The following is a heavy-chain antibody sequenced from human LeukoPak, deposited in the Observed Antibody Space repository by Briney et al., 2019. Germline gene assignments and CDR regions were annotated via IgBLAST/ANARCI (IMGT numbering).Heavy chain of an antibody. CDR3: ARDTGPSGTAFDY. V-gene: IGHV4-39*07. D-gene: IGHD2-2*01. CDR2: IYYSGSA. Sequence: SETLSLTCTVSGGSITNTGAYWVWLRQSPGTGLEWIGSIYYSGSAYYTPSLRSRVTISVATSKSLFSLTLSSVTAADTAVYYCARDTGPSGTAFDYRGQGILVTVSS. CDR1: GGSITNTGAY. J-gene: IGHJ4*02.